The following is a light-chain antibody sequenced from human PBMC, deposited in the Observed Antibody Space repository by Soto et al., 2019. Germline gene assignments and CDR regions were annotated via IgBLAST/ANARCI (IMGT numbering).Light chain of an antibody. CDR1: SSNIGAGYD. CDR2: GNS. CDR3: QSYDSSLSGYV. V-gene: IGLV1-40*01. Sequence: QSVLTQPPSVSGDPGQRVTISCTGSSSNIGAGYDVHWYQQLPRTAPKLLIYGNSNRPSGVPDRFSGSKSGTSASLAITGLQAEDEADYYCQSYDSSLSGYVFGTGTKLTVL. J-gene: IGLJ1*01.